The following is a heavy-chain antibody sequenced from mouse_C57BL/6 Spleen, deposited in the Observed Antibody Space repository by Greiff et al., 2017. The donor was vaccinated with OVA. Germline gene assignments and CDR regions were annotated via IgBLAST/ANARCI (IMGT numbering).Heavy chain of an antibody. CDR1: GYTFTSYW. J-gene: IGHJ2*01. Sequence: QVQLKQPGAELVRPGSSVKLSCKASGYTFTSYWMHWVKQRPIQGLEWIGNIDPSDSETHYNQKFKDKATLTVDKSSSTAYMQLSSLTSEDSAVYYCARGVTRYFDYWGQGTTLTVSS. CDR3: ARGVTRYFDY. V-gene: IGHV1-52*01. D-gene: IGHD2-3*01. CDR2: IDPSDSET.